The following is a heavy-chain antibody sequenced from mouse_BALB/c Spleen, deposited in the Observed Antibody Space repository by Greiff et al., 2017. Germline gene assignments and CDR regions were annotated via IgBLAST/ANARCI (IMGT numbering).Heavy chain of an antibody. CDR1: GFTFSDYY. V-gene: IGHV5-4*02. Sequence: EVQLVESGGGLVKPGGSLKLSCAASGFTFSDYYMYWVRQTPEKRLEWVATISDGGSYTYYPDSVKGRFTISRDNAKNNLYLQMSSLKSEDTAMYYCARGDYDYDESYAMDYWGQGTSVTVSS. J-gene: IGHJ4*01. CDR2: ISDGGSYT. D-gene: IGHD2-4*01. CDR3: ARGDYDYDESYAMDY.